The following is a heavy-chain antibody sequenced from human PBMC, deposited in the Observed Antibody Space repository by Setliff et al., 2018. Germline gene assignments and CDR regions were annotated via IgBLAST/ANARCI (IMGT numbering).Heavy chain of an antibody. V-gene: IGHV4-39*07. Sequence: SETLSLTCTVSGGSISSSSYYWGWIRQPPGKGLEWIGSIYYSGSTYYNPSLKSRVTISVDTSKNQFSLKLSSVTAADTAVYYCARKKTVYWYYGMGVWGQGTTVTVSS. CDR2: IYYSGST. J-gene: IGHJ6*02. CDR3: ARKKTVYWYYGMGV. D-gene: IGHD2-15*01. CDR1: GGSISSSSYY.